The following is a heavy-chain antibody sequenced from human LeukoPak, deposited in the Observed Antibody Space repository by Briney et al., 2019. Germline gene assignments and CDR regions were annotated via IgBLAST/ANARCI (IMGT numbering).Heavy chain of an antibody. D-gene: IGHD3-22*01. V-gene: IGHV3-30-3*01. CDR3: ARSRGASGYYWVDY. CDR1: GFTFSSYA. CDR2: ISYDGSKE. J-gene: IGHJ4*02. Sequence: GGSLRLSCAASGFTFSSYAMHWVRQAPGKGPEWVAVISYDGSKEYYADSVKGRFTISRDNPKNTLYLQINSLRAEDTAVYYCARSRGASGYYWVDYWGQGTLVTVSS.